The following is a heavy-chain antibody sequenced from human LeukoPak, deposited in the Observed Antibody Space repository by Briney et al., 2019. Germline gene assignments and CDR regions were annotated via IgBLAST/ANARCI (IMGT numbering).Heavy chain of an antibody. V-gene: IGHV4-39*07. CDR3: ARLSNMIVVVITEDDAFDI. D-gene: IGHD3-22*01. CDR2: IYYSGST. Sequence: SETLSLTCTVSGGSISSSSYYWGWIRQPPGKGLEWIVSIYYSGSTCYNPSLKSRVTISVDTSKNQFSLKLSSVTAADTAVYYCARLSNMIVVVITEDDAFDIWGQGTMVTVSS. CDR1: GGSISSSSYY. J-gene: IGHJ3*02.